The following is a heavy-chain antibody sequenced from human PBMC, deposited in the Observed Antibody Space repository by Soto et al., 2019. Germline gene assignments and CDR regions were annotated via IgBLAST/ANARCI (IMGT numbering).Heavy chain of an antibody. CDR3: AEISFYYYYMDV. CDR1: GGSIRTTTYY. Sequence: SETLSLTCTVSGGSIRTTTYYWGWIRQPPGKGLEWIGTIYFSRSTYYSPSLKSRVTISVDTSKNQFSLQLSSVTAADTAVYYCAEISFYYYYMDVWGKGTTVTVSS. CDR2: IYFSRST. V-gene: IGHV4-39*01. J-gene: IGHJ6*03.